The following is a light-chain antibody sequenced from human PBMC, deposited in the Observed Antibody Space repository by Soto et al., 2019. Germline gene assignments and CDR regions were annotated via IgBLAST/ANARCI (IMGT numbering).Light chain of an antibody. CDR2: KVS. CDR3: MQGTHWPYT. CDR1: QSLVHSDGSTY. V-gene: IGKV2-30*02. Sequence: DVVMTQSPLSLTVTLGQPASISCRSSQSLVHSDGSTYLHWFQQRPGQSPRRLIYKVSNRDSGVPDRFSGSGSGTDFTLKISRVEAEDIGVYFCMQGTHWPYTFGRGTKLEIK. J-gene: IGKJ2*01.